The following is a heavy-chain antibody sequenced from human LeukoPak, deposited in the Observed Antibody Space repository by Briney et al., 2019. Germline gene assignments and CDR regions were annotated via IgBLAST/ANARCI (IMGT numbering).Heavy chain of an antibody. Sequence: GESLQISCKGSGYSFTTYWIGWLGQMPGKGLEWMGIIYPGDSDTRYSPSFLGQVTISADKSTSTAYLQWSSLKASDTAMYYCARLMSWRDCGSPFDYWGHGTLVTVSS. CDR1: GYSFTTYW. D-gene: IGHD2-21*01. V-gene: IGHV5-51*01. J-gene: IGHJ4*01. CDR2: IYPGDSDT. CDR3: ARLMSWRDCGSPFDY.